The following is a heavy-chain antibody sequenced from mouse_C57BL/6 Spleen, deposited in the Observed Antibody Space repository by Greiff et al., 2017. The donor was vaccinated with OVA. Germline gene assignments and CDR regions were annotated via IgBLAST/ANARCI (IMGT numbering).Heavy chain of an antibody. CDR3: ARGVTTVVAPGY. CDR1: GFNIKDYY. V-gene: IGHV14-2*01. CDR2: IDPEDGET. Sequence: VHVKQSGAELVKPGASVKLSCTASGFNIKDYYMHWVKQRTEQGLEWIGRIDPEDGETKYAPKFQGKATITADTSSNTAYLQLSSLTSEDTAVYYCARGVTTVVAPGYWGQGTTLTVSS. D-gene: IGHD1-1*01. J-gene: IGHJ2*01.